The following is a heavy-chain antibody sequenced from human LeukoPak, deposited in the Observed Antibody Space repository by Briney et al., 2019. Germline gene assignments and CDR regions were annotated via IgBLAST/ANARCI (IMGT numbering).Heavy chain of an antibody. Sequence: GESLRISCKGSGYSFTSYWISWVRQMPGKGLEWMGRIDPSGSYTNYSPSFQGHVTISADKSISTAYLQWSSLKASDTAMYYCVRRYCSSTSCYLDWFDPWGQGTLVTVSS. CDR3: VRRYCSSTSCYLDWFDP. CDR2: IDPSGSYT. J-gene: IGHJ5*02. D-gene: IGHD2-2*01. CDR1: GYSFTSYW. V-gene: IGHV5-10-1*01.